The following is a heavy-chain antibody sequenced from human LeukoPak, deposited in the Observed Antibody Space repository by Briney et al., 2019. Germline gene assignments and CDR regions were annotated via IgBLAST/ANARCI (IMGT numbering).Heavy chain of an antibody. D-gene: IGHD3-22*01. Sequence: GGSLRLSCAASGFTFDDYAMHWVRQAPGKGLAWVSLISGDGGSTYYADSVKGRFTISRDNSKNSLYLQMNSLRTEDTALYYCAKGGDSSGYYYPFDYWGQGTLVTVSS. V-gene: IGHV3-43*02. CDR2: ISGDGGST. CDR1: GFTFDDYA. J-gene: IGHJ4*02. CDR3: AKGGDSSGYYYPFDY.